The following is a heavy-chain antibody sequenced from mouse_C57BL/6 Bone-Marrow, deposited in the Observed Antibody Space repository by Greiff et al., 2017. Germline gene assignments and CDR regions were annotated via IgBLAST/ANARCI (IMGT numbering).Heavy chain of an antibody. D-gene: IGHD2-4*01. CDR3: ARSGDYDENYYAMDY. V-gene: IGHV1-69*01. CDR1: GYTFTSYW. CDR2: IDPSDSYT. Sequence: QVQLQQPGAELVMPGASVKLSCKASGYTFTSYWMHWVKQRPGQGLAWIGEIDPSDSYTNYNQKFKGKSTLTVDKSSSTAYMQLSSLTSEDSAVYYCARSGDYDENYYAMDYWGQGTSVTVSS. J-gene: IGHJ4*01.